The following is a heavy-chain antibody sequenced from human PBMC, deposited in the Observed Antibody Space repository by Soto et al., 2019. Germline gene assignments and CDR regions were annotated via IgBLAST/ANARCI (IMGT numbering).Heavy chain of an antibody. Sequence: EVQLLESGGGLVQPGGSLRLSCVVSGFTFGSYAMSWVRQAPEKGPEWVAILGGNGFTTYYADSVKGRFTISGDKSKSTVFLQMNSLRADDTGVYYCAKALRPSLNFFYYMDVWVRGTSVTVSS. CDR3: AKALRPSLNFFYYMDV. CDR2: LGGNGFTT. J-gene: IGHJ6*03. D-gene: IGHD2-2*01. V-gene: IGHV3-23*01. CDR1: GFTFGSYA.